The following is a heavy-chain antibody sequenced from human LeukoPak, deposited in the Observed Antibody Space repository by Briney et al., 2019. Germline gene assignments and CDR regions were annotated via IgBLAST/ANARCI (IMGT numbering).Heavy chain of an antibody. D-gene: IGHD1-26*01. CDR3: ARRRDLYSGSYYPFDY. J-gene: IGHJ4*02. Sequence: GESLKISCKGSGYSFTSYWIGWVRQMPGKGLEWMGIIYPGDSDTRYSPSFQGQVTISADKSISTAYLQWSSLKASDTAMYYCARRRDLYSGSYYPFDYWGQGALVTVSS. CDR2: IYPGDSDT. V-gene: IGHV5-51*01. CDR1: GYSFTSYW.